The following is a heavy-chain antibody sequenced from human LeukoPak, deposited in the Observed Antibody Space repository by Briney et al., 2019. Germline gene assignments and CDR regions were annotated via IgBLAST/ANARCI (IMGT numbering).Heavy chain of an antibody. Sequence: GGSLRLSCAASGFTFSSYWMSWVRQAPGKGLEWVANIKQDGSEKYYVDSVKGRFTISRDSAKNSLYLQMNSLRAEDTAVYYCARSNFGYSSGWRDWGQGTLVTVSS. CDR2: IKQDGSEK. CDR3: ARSNFGYSSGWRD. J-gene: IGHJ4*02. CDR1: GFTFSSYW. D-gene: IGHD6-19*01. V-gene: IGHV3-7*01.